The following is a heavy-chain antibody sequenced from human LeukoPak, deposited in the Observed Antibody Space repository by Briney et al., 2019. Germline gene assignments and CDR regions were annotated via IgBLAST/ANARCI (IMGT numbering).Heavy chain of an antibody. CDR3: AREIVVVPAAGTNNWFDP. CDR1: GFTVSSNY. CDR2: IYSGGST. Sequence: GGSLRLSCAASGFTVSSNYMSWVRQAPGKGLEWVSVIYSGGSTYYADSVKGRFTISRDNSKNTLYLQMNSLRAEDTAVYYCAREIVVVPAAGTNNWFDPWGQGTLVTVSS. J-gene: IGHJ5*02. D-gene: IGHD2-2*01. V-gene: IGHV3-53*01.